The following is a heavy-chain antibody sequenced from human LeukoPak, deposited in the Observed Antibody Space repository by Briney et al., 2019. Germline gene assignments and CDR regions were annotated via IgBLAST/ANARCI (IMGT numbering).Heavy chain of an antibody. CDR2: INHSGST. Sequence: SETLSLTCAVYGGSFSGYYWSWIRQPPGKGLEWIGEINHSGSTNYNPSLKSRVTISVDTSKNQFTLKLSSVTAADTAVYYCARGPSYDSSGYDYYFDYWGQGTLVTVSS. D-gene: IGHD3-22*01. CDR1: GGSFSGYY. V-gene: IGHV4-34*01. J-gene: IGHJ4*02. CDR3: ARGPSYDSSGYDYYFDY.